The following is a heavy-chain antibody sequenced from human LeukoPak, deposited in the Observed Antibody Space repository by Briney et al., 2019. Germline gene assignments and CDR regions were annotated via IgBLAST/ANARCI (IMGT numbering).Heavy chain of an antibody. V-gene: IGHV3-74*01. Sequence: PGGSLRLSCAASGFTFYSYWMHWVRQAPGKGLVWASCINGDGSTSNYADSVKGRFTISRDNAKNTLYLQMHSLRAEDTAVYYCARDPPYYYDSSGQYGGVYWGQGTLVTVSS. CDR3: ARDPPYYYDSSGQYGGVY. CDR1: GFTFYSYW. D-gene: IGHD3-22*01. CDR2: INGDGSTS. J-gene: IGHJ4*02.